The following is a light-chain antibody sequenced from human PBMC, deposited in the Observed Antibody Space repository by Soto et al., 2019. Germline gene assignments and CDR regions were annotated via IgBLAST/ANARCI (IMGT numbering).Light chain of an antibody. Sequence: QSALTQPASVSGSPGQSITISCTGTSSDVGGYDLVSWYQQHPGKAPKLIIYEGSKRPSGISNRFSGSKSGNTASLIISGLQGDDEGDYYCFAYVSSNTLLFGGGNKLTVL. CDR1: SSDVGGYDL. V-gene: IGLV2-23*01. CDR3: FAYVSSNTLL. J-gene: IGLJ3*02. CDR2: EGS.